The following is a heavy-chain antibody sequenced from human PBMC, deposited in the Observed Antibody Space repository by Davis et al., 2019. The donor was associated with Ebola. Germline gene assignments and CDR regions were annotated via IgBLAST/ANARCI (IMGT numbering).Heavy chain of an antibody. D-gene: IGHD4-11*01. J-gene: IGHJ4*02. Sequence: PSETLSLTYAVSGGSISGYYWSWIRQPPGKGLEWIGYIYNTGSTSSNPSLKSRLTMSVDTSKNQVSLKLTSVTAADAAVYYCARESAQTVTIDYWGQGTLVTVSS. CDR3: ARESAQTVTIDY. CDR2: IYNTGST. V-gene: IGHV4-59*01. CDR1: GGSISGYY.